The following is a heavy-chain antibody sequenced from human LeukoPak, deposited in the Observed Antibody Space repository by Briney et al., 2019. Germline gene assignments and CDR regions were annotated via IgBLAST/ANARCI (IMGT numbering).Heavy chain of an antibody. CDR1: GFTFSRYS. D-gene: IGHD6-19*01. CDR3: ARGPSQIAVAATGAVY. V-gene: IGHV3-48*02. CDR2: ISSSSSTI. Sequence: GGSLRLPRAASGFTFSRYSINWVRRAPGKGLEWVSYISSSSSTIYYADSVKGRFTISRDNAKNSLYLQMNSLRDEDTAVYYCARGPSQIAVAATGAVYWGRGTLVSVSS. J-gene: IGHJ4*02.